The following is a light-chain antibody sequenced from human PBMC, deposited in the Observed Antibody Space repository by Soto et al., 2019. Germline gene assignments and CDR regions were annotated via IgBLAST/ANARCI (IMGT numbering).Light chain of an antibody. CDR3: QQFNTYPIT. CDR1: QDIRGA. CDR2: DVS. Sequence: AIQLTQSPSSLSASVGDRVTITCRASQDIRGALAWYQQKPGKAPKLLIYDVSSLESGVPSRFSGSGSGTDFTLTNSSLQPEDFATYYCQQFNTYPITFGQGTRLEIK. V-gene: IGKV1-13*02. J-gene: IGKJ5*01.